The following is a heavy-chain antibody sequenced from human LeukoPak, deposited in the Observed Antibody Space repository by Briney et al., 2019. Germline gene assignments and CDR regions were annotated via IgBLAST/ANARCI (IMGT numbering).Heavy chain of an antibody. CDR3: AKEATYSTNY. CDR1: GFIFRNYD. Sequence: GGSLRLSCAASGFIFRNYDMSWVRQAPGKGLEWVSTISDSGGTTYYADSVKGRFTISRDNSKNTLCLQMNGLRAEDTAVYYCAKEATYSTNYWGQGTLVTVSS. V-gene: IGHV3-23*01. J-gene: IGHJ4*02. D-gene: IGHD2-2*01. CDR2: ISDSGGTT.